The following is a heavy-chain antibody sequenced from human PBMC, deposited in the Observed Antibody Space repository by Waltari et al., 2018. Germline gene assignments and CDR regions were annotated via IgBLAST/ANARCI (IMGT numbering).Heavy chain of an antibody. D-gene: IGHD3-16*01. J-gene: IGHJ4*02. CDR2: IYHSGST. Sequence: QVQLQESGPGLVKPSETLSLTCAVSGYSISSGYYWGWIRQPPGKGLEWIGSIYHSGSTYYNPSLKSRVTISVDTSKNQFSLKLSSVTAADMAVYYCARRPIRGGFDYWGQGTLVTVSS. V-gene: IGHV4-38-2*01. CDR1: GYSISSGYY. CDR3: ARRPIRGGFDY.